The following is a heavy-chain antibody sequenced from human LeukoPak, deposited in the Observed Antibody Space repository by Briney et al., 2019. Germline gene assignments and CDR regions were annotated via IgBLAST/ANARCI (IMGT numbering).Heavy chain of an antibody. CDR1: GFTVTEYA. CDR2: MSDIGPNT. D-gene: IGHD3-3*01. Sequence: GGSLRLSCAASGFTVTEYAMTWIRQSPGKGLEWVSSMSDIGPNTYYADSVKGRFTISRDTSKNTLLLQMNSLRADDTALYFCARRLSLRFDAFAVWGPGTVVTVSS. CDR3: ARRLSLRFDAFAV. V-gene: IGHV3-23*01. J-gene: IGHJ3*01.